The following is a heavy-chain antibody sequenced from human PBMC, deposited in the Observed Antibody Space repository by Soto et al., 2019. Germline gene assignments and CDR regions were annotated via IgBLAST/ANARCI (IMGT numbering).Heavy chain of an antibody. V-gene: IGHV3-66*01. CDR2: IYSGGTT. D-gene: IGHD5-12*01. Sequence: EVHLVESGGGLVQPGGSLRLSCAASRFAVSDNYMRWVRQAPGKGLEFVSLIYSGGTTSYADSVKGRFTISRDNSKNTLYLQMNNLRAEDTAVYYCATRTITLPPWGQGTLVTVSS. CDR1: RFAVSDNY. CDR3: ATRTITLPP. J-gene: IGHJ5*02.